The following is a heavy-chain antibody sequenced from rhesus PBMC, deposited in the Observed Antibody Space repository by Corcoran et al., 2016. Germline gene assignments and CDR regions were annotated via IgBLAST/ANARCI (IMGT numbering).Heavy chain of an antibody. CDR1: GGSISSSY. V-gene: IGHV4-169*01. J-gene: IGHJ4*01. CDR2: IYCSGSSP. CDR3: ARAPDGWNDGYY. D-gene: IGHD1-14*01. Sequence: QLQLQESGPGLVKPSETLSVTCAVSGGSISSSYWSWIRQAPGKGLEWIGYIYCSGSSPNYNPSLKSRVTLSVDTSKNQLSLKLSSVTTADTDVYYCARAPDGWNDGYYWGQGVLVTVSS.